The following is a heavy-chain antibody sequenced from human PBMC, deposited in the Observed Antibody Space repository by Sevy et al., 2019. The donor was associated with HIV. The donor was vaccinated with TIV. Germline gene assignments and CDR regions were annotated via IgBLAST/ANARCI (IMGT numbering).Heavy chain of an antibody. J-gene: IGHJ3*02. CDR1: GYTFTSYG. D-gene: IGHD2-15*01. CDR3: ASDDALPYIVVVVDASLAPFDI. Sequence: ASVKVSCKASGYTFTSYGITWVRQAPGQGLEWMGWISGYSGNTNYAQKFQGRVTMTTDTSTSTSYMELRSLRSDDTAVYYFASDDALPYIVVVVDASLAPFDIWGQGTMVTVSS. CDR2: ISGYSGNT. V-gene: IGHV1-18*01.